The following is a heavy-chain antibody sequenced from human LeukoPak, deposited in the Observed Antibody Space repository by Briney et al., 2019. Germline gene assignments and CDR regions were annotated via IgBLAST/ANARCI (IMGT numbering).Heavy chain of an antibody. CDR2: IYYSGST. D-gene: IGHD6-13*01. Sequence: MSSETLSLTCTVSGGSISSSSYYWGWIRQPPGKGLEWIGSIYYSGSTYYNPSLKSRVTISVDTSKNQFSLKLSSVTAADTAVYYCARLVKQLVIFVDYWGQGTLVTVSS. V-gene: IGHV4-39*01. CDR1: GGSISSSSYY. J-gene: IGHJ4*02. CDR3: ARLVKQLVIFVDY.